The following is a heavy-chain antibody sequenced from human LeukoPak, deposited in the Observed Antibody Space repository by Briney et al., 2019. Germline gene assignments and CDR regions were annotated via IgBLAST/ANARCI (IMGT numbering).Heavy chain of an antibody. J-gene: IGHJ4*02. D-gene: IGHD6-19*01. CDR1: GFTFDDYA. Sequence: GGSLRLSCAASGFTFDDYAMHWVRQAPDKGLEWVAFIRYDGSNKYYADSVKGRFTISRDNSKNTLYLQMNSLRAEDTAVYYCARGPRSVAGSDYWGQGTLVTVSS. CDR2: IRYDGSNK. V-gene: IGHV3-30*02. CDR3: ARGPRSVAGSDY.